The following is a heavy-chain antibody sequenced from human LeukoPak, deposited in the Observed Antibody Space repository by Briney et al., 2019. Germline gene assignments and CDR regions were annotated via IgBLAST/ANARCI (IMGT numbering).Heavy chain of an antibody. V-gene: IGHV3-23*01. D-gene: IGHD4-11*01. CDR2: IRGSGGST. J-gene: IGHJ4*02. CDR3: AKDRGTVKSPLFDY. CDR1: GFTFSSYA. Sequence: GGSLRLSCAASGFTFSSYAMSWVRQAPGKGLEWVSAIRGSGGSTFYADSVKGRFTISRDNSKNTLYLQMNSLRAEDTAVYYCAKDRGTVKSPLFDYWGQGTLVTVSS.